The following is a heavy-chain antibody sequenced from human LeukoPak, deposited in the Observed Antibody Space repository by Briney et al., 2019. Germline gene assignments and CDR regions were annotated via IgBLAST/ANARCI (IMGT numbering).Heavy chain of an antibody. D-gene: IGHD2-2*01. CDR3: ARETRGIVVVPAATVFDYYYYYMDV. Sequence: SATLSLTCTVSGGSISSYYWSWLRQPAGKGLEWIGRIYTSGSTNYNPSLKSRVTMSVDTSKNQFSLKLSSVTAADTAVYYCARETRGIVVVPAATVFDYYYYYMDVWGKGTTVTVSS. V-gene: IGHV4-4*07. CDR2: IYTSGST. CDR1: GGSISSYY. J-gene: IGHJ6*03.